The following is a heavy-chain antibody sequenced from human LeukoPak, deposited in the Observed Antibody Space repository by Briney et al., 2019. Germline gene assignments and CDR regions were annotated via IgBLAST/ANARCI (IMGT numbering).Heavy chain of an antibody. J-gene: IGHJ4*02. CDR1: GFNFSSYG. V-gene: IGHV3-30*02. D-gene: IGHD3-22*01. CDR2: IWSDGSNK. CDR3: AKDGIRYYYDSSGYYGDY. Sequence: GGSLRLSCAASGFNFSSYGMHWVRQAPGKGLEWAAVIWSDGSNKYYADSVKGRFTISRDNSKNTLYLQMTSLRAEDTAVYYCAKDGIRYYYDSSGYYGDYWGQGTLVTVSS.